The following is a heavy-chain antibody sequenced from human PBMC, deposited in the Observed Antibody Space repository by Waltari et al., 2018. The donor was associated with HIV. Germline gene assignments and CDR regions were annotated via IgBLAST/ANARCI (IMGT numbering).Heavy chain of an antibody. CDR1: GYRFTDYY. Sequence: QVQLVQSGAEVKKPGASVKVSCKASGYRFTDYYMHWIRQAPGQGLEWVGWINPNSGGTNYAKKFQGRVTMTRDASINTVYMEVSSLRSDDTAVFYCARDTSGDTSGGNYWGQGTLVTVSS. J-gene: IGHJ4*02. V-gene: IGHV1-2*02. CDR2: INPNSGGT. D-gene: IGHD3-22*01. CDR3: ARDTSGDTSGGNY.